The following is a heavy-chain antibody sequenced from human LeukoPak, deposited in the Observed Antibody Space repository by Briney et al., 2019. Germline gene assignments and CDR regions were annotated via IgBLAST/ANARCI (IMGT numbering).Heavy chain of an antibody. D-gene: IGHD3-22*01. V-gene: IGHV3-48*01. CDR1: GFTFSSYS. CDR2: ISSSSSTI. J-gene: IGHJ3*02. Sequence: PGGSLRLSCAASGFTFSSYSMNWVRQAPGKGLEWVSYISSSSSTIYYADSVKGRFTISRDNAKNSLYLQMNSLRAEDTVVYYCARDSEFEKYSGYRAFDIWGQGTMVTVSS. CDR3: ARDSEFEKYSGYRAFDI.